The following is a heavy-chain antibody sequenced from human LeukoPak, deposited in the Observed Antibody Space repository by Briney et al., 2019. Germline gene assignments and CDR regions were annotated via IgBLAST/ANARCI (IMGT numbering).Heavy chain of an antibody. D-gene: IGHD6-13*01. Sequence: SETLSLTCTLSGGSLSSSSYYWGWIRQPPGKGLEWIGSIYYIGSTYYNPSLKSRVTISVDTSKNQFSLKLSSVTAADTAVYYCARSSGTRAFEIWGQETMVTVSS. CDR3: ARSSGTRAFEI. V-gene: IGHV4-39*01. J-gene: IGHJ3*02. CDR2: IYYIGST. CDR1: GGSLSSSSYY.